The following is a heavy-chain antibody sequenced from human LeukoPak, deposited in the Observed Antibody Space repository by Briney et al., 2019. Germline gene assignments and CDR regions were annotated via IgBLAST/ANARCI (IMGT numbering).Heavy chain of an antibody. CDR3: ARAIQYYYDSSGLRTDAFDI. Sequence: GGSLRLSCAASEFTFSSYAMHWVRQAPGKGLEWVAVISYDGSNKYYADSVKGRFTISRDNSKNTLYLQMNSLRAEDTAVYYCARAIQYYYDSSGLRTDAFDIWGQGTMVTVSS. CDR2: ISYDGSNK. V-gene: IGHV3-30*04. CDR1: EFTFSSYA. J-gene: IGHJ3*02. D-gene: IGHD3-22*01.